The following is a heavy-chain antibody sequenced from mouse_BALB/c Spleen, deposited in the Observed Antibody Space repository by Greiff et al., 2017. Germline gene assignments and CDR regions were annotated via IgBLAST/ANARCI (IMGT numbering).Heavy chain of an antibody. D-gene: IGHD2-4*01. CDR1: GFTFSSYA. J-gene: IGHJ4*01. Sequence: EVKVVESGGGLVKPGGSLKLSCAASGFTFSSYAMSWVRQSPEKRLEWVAEISSGGSYTYYPDTVTGRFTISRDNAKNTLYLEMSSLRSEDTAMYYCARDYDYDGAMDYWGQGTSVTVSS. CDR2: ISSGGSYT. CDR3: ARDYDYDGAMDY. V-gene: IGHV5-9-4*01.